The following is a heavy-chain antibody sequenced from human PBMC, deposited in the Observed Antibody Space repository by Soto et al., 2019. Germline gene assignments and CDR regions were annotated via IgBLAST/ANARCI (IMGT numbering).Heavy chain of an antibody. CDR1: GFTFSSYS. Sequence: PGGSLRLSCAASGFTFSSYSMNWVRQAPGKGLEWVSSISSSSSYIYYADSVKGRFTISRDNAKNSLYLQMNSLRAEDTAVYYCARGPHYYDSSGYYADYYYYGMDVWGQGTTVTVSS. CDR3: ARGPHYYDSSGYYADYYYYGMDV. J-gene: IGHJ6*02. D-gene: IGHD3-22*01. CDR2: ISSSSSYI. V-gene: IGHV3-21*01.